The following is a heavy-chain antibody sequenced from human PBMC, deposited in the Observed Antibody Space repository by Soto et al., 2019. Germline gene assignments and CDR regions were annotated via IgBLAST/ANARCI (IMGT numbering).Heavy chain of an antibody. CDR1: GFTFSSYA. V-gene: IGHV3-23*01. CDR2: ISGSGGST. Sequence: SLRLSCAASGFTFSSYAMSWVRQAPGKGLEWVSAISGSGGSTYYADSVKGRFTISRDNSKNTLYLQMNSLRAEDTAVYYCAKFSGSYYACDYWGQGTLVTVSS. CDR3: AKFSGSYYACDY. J-gene: IGHJ4*02. D-gene: IGHD1-26*01.